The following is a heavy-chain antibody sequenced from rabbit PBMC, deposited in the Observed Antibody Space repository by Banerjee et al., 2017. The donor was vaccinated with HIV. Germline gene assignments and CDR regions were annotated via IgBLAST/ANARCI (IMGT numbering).Heavy chain of an antibody. V-gene: IGHV1S45*01. CDR2: IYNGDGST. D-gene: IGHD7-1*01. CDR3: ARDYTAKRWYLDL. Sequence: QEQLEESGGDLVKPEGSLTLTCTASGFSFSLYWICWVRQAPGKGPEWIACIYNGDGSTYYASWAKGRFTISKTSSTTVTLQMTSLTAADTATYFCARDYTAKRWYLDLWGPGTLVTVS. CDR1: GFSFSLYW. J-gene: IGHJ4*01.